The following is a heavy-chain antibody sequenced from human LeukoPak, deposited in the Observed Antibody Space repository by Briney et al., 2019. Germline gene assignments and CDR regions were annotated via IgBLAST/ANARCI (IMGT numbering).Heavy chain of an antibody. Sequence: GGSLRLSCAASGFTFSDYYMSWIRQAPGKGPEWVSYISASGSTIYYADSVKGRFTISRDNARNSLYLQMNSLRAEDTAVYYCARVLYYFGSGSFDAFDVWGQGTMVTVSS. CDR3: ARVLYYFGSGSFDAFDV. J-gene: IGHJ3*01. CDR1: GFTFSDYY. D-gene: IGHD3-10*01. CDR2: ISASGSTI. V-gene: IGHV3-11*01.